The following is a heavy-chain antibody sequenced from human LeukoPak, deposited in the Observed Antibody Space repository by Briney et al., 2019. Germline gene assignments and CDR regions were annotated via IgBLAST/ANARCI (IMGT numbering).Heavy chain of an antibody. Sequence: SETLSLTCTLSGGSISSSSYYCGWIRQPPGKGLEWIVSIYYSGCTYYNPCLMGRVTISVDTSTNQVSLELSSVTAADTAVYYCARQLRYFDKVPPGWFDPWGQGTLVTVSS. V-gene: IGHV4-39*01. J-gene: IGHJ5*02. D-gene: IGHD3-9*01. CDR3: ARQLRYFDKVPPGWFDP. CDR2: IYYSGCT. CDR1: GGSISSSSYY.